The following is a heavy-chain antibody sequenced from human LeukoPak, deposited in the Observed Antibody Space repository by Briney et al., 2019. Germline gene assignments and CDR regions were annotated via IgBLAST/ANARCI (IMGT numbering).Heavy chain of an antibody. Sequence: PGGSLRLSCAASGFTFSRYAMSWVRQAPGKGLEWVSVIYSGGSTYYADSVKGRFTISRDNSKNTLYLQMNSLRAEDSAVYYCARIFYGSSSGPYDYWGQGTLVTVSS. CDR2: IYSGGST. CDR1: GFTFSRYA. J-gene: IGHJ4*02. CDR3: ARIFYGSSSGPYDY. V-gene: IGHV3-66*01. D-gene: IGHD3-10*01.